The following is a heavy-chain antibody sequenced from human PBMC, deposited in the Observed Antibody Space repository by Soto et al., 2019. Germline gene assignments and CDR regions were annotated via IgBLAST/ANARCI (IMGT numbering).Heavy chain of an antibody. V-gene: IGHV1-8*03. J-gene: IGHJ4*02. D-gene: IGHD4-17*01. Sequence: ASVKVSCKASGFTFTSSAMQWVRQALGQRLEWIGWMNASSGNTSYAQKFQGRVTITRNTSTSTAYMELSSLRSEDTAVYYCARGAYGDYDYWGQGTLVTVSS. CDR1: GFTFTSSA. CDR2: MNASSGNT. CDR3: ARGAYGDYDY.